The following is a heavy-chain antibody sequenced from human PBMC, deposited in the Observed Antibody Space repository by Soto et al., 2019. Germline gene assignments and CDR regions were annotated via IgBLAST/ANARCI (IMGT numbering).Heavy chain of an antibody. Sequence: SETLSLTCAVYGGSFSGDYWSWIRQPPGKGREWIGEINHSGSTNYNPSLKSRVNISVDTSKNQFSLKLSSVTAADTAVYYGATLGVATEYYGMDVWGQGTTVTVSS. J-gene: IGHJ6*02. V-gene: IGHV4-34*01. CDR1: GGSFSGDY. CDR2: INHSGST. CDR3: ATLGVATEYYGMDV. D-gene: IGHD5-12*01.